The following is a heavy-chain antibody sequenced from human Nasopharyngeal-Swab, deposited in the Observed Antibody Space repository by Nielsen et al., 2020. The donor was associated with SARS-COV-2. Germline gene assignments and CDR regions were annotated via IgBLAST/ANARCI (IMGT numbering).Heavy chain of an antibody. CDR2: ISSNGGST. J-gene: IGHJ4*02. V-gene: IGHV3-64D*06. D-gene: IGHD5-18*01. CDR1: GFTFSSYA. Sequence: GESLKISCSASGFTFSSYAMHWVRPAPGKGLEYVSAISSNGGSTYYADSVKGRFTISRDNSKNTLYLQMSSLRAEDTAVYYCVKGNTAMAHVRHLYWGQGTLVTVSS. CDR3: VKGNTAMAHVRHLY.